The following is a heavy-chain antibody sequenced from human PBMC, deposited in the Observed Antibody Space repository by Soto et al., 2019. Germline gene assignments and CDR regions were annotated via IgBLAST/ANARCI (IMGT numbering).Heavy chain of an antibody. J-gene: IGHJ4*02. CDR2: INHSGST. CDR1: GGSFSGYY. V-gene: IGHV4-34*01. Sequence: SETLSLTCAVYGGSFSGYYWSWIRQPPGKGLEWIGEINHSGSTNYNPSLKSRVTISVDTSKNQFSLKLSSVTAADTAVYYCATMKRSGSYYIDYWGQGTLVTVSS. D-gene: IGHD3-10*01. CDR3: ATMKRSGSYYIDY.